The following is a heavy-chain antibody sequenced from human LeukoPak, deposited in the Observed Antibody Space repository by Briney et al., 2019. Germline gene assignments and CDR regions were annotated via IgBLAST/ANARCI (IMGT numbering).Heavy chain of an antibody. J-gene: IGHJ6*02. CDR3: ARDPGYCSGGSCYPRRRYYYYGMDV. CDR1: GGSISSYY. V-gene: IGHV4-59*01. Sequence: SETLSLTCTVSGGSISSYYWSLIRQPPGKGLEWIGYIYYSGSTNYNPSLKSRVTISVDTSKNQFSLKLSPVTAADTAVYYCARDPGYCSGGSCYPRRRYYYYGMDVWGQGTTVTVSS. CDR2: IYYSGST. D-gene: IGHD2-15*01.